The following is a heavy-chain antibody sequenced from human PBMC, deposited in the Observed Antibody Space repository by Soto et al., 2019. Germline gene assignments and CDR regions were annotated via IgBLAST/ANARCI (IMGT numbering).Heavy chain of an antibody. J-gene: IGHJ4*02. D-gene: IGHD6-13*01. CDR2: IYPGDHET. V-gene: IGHV5-51*01. CDR1: GYTFSNFW. Sequence: PGESLKISCQSSGYTFSNFWIGWVRQLPGKGLEWMGIIYPGDHETRYSPSFHGKVTISADRSINTAYLQWNSLRSDDTALYYCARQLATAFDYWGQGTLVTVSS. CDR3: ARQLATAFDY.